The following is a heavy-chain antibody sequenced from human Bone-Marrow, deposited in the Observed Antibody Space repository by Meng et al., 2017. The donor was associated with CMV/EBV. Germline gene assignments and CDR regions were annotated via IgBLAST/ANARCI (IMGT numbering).Heavy chain of an antibody. V-gene: IGHV4-34*01. CDR2: NNHSGST. CDR3: ARGRIPQMHPVDY. CDR1: GGSFSGYY. J-gene: IGHJ4*02. Sequence: SETLSLTCAVYGGSFSGYYWSWIRQLPGKGLEWDGENNHSGSTNYNPSLKIRVTISVATSKNQYSLKLSSVTGADTAVYYCARGRIPQMHPVDYWGQGTLVTVSS.